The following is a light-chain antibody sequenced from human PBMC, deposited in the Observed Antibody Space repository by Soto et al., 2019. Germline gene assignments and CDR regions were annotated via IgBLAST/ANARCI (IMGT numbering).Light chain of an antibody. Sequence: EIVMTQSPATLSVSPGERASLSCRASQSVGSNLAWYQQTAGQAPRLLIYGASTRATGIPARFSCSGSGTEFILTISSLQSEDFAVYSCQQYTNWPYTFGQGTKLEIK. CDR3: QQYTNWPYT. CDR2: GAS. V-gene: IGKV3-15*01. J-gene: IGKJ2*01. CDR1: QSVGSN.